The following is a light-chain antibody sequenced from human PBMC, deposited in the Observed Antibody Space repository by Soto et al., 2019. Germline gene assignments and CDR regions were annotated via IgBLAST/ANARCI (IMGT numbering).Light chain of an antibody. CDR1: SSDVGGYNY. Sequence: QSALTQLRSVSGSPGQSVTISCTGTSSDVGGYNYVSWYQHHPGKAPKLVIYDVNERPSGVPDRFSGSKSGNTASLTISGLQAEDEADYHCCSYAGSYTHWVFGGGTKLTVL. CDR3: CSYAGSYTHWV. V-gene: IGLV2-11*01. J-gene: IGLJ3*02. CDR2: DVN.